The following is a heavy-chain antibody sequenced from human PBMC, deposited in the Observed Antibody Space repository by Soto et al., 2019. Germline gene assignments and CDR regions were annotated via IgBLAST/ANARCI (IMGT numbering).Heavy chain of an antibody. V-gene: IGHV1-2*02. Sequence: ASVKVSCKASGYTFTGYYMHWVRQAPGQGLEWMGWINPNSGGTNYAQKFQGRFTMTRDTSISTAYMELSSLRSEDTAVYYCAGDRFSSGWGIFDYWGQGTLVTVSS. D-gene: IGHD6-19*01. CDR2: INPNSGGT. J-gene: IGHJ4*02. CDR1: GYTFTGYY. CDR3: AGDRFSSGWGIFDY.